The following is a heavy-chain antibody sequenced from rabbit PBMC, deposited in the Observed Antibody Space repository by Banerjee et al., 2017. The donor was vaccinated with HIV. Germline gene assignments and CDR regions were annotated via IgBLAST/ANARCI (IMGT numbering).Heavy chain of an antibody. D-gene: IGHD7-1*01. CDR3: ARDYAGYIGYGYYFNL. Sequence: QWLEESGGDLVKPGASLTLTCTASGLDCSSSYWICWVRQAPGKGLEWIACIYAGSSGSTQYANWAKGRFTISRSTSLSTVDLKMTSLTAADTATYFCARDYAGYIGYGYYFNLWGPGTLVTVS. CDR2: IYAGSSGST. CDR1: GLDCSSSYW. J-gene: IGHJ4*01. V-gene: IGHV1S40*01.